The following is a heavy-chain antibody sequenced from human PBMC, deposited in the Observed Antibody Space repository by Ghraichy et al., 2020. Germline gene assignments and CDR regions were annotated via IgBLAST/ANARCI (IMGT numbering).Heavy chain of an antibody. J-gene: IGHJ4*02. CDR2: INHNGST. CDR1: GGSFSGYY. D-gene: IGHD1-1*01. Sequence: GALRLSCAVYGGSFSGYYWSWIRQPPGKGLEWIGEINHNGSTNYNPSLKSRVTISVDTSKNQFSLKLSSVTAADTAVYYCATYNPHYWGQGTLVTVSS. V-gene: IGHV4-34*01. CDR3: ATYNPHY.